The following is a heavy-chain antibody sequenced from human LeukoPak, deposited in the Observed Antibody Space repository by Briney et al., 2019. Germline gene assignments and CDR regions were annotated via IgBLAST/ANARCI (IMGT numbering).Heavy chain of an antibody. D-gene: IGHD5-24*01. CDR2: IYYSGST. V-gene: IGHV4-59*01. Sequence: PSETLSLTCTVSGGSISSYYWSWLRQPPGKGLEWIGYIYYSGSTNYNPSLKSRVTISVDTSKNQFSLKLSSVTAADTAVYFCARGLRDGYTLFYFDYWGQGTLVTVSS. J-gene: IGHJ4*02. CDR1: GGSISSYY. CDR3: ARGLRDGYTLFYFDY.